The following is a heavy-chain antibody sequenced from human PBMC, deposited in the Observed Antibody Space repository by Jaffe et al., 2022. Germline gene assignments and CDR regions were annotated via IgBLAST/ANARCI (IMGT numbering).Heavy chain of an antibody. J-gene: IGHJ6*03. CDR2: IYTSGST. D-gene: IGHD2-2*01. CDR3: ARGRLGYCSSTSCYSWDYYYYMDV. Sequence: QVQLQESGPGLVKPSQTLSLTCTVSGGSISSGSYYWSWIRQPAGKGLEWIGRIYTSGSTNYNPSLKSRVTISVDTSKNQFSLKLSSVTAADTAVYYCARGRLGYCSSTSCYSWDYYYYMDVWGKGTTVTVSS. V-gene: IGHV4-61*02. CDR1: GGSISSGSYY.